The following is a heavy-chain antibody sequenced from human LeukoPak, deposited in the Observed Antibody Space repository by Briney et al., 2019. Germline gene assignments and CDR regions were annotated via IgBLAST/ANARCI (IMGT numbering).Heavy chain of an antibody. CDR1: GGSISSSSYY. Sequence: TSETLSLTCTVSGGSISSSSYYWAWIRQPPGKGLEWIGTIHYSGSTYYNPSLKSRATISVDTSKNQFSLKLSSVTAADTAVYYCWLQLGSYWGQGTLVTVSS. CDR3: WLQLGSY. V-gene: IGHV4-39*01. D-gene: IGHD6-6*01. J-gene: IGHJ4*02. CDR2: IHYSGST.